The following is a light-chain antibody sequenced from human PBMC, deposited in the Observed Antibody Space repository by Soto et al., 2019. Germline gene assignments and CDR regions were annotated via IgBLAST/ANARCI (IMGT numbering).Light chain of an antibody. CDR1: SSDIGAYTY. CDR3: SSYAGGFVV. Sequence: QSALTQPASVSGSPGQSITISCTGTSSDIGAYTYVSWFQQHPGKVPKVIIYNVSTRPSGISDRFSGSKSGNTASLTISGLQAEDEADYYCSSYAGGFVVFGGGTKLTVL. V-gene: IGLV2-14*01. CDR2: NVS. J-gene: IGLJ2*01.